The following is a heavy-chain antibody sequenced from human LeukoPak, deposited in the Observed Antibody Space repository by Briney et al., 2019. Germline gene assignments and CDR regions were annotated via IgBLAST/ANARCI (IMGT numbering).Heavy chain of an antibody. CDR2: ISYDGSNK. J-gene: IGHJ6*04. D-gene: IGHD2-15*01. CDR3: AKVGYCSGGSCSYGMDV. CDR1: GVTFSSYG. V-gene: IGHV3-30*18. Sequence: GGSLRLSCAASGVTFSSYGMHWVRQAPGKGLEWVAVISYDGSNKYYADSVKGRFTISRDNSKNTLYLQMNSLRAEDTAVYYCAKVGYCSGGSCSYGMDVWGKGITVTVSS.